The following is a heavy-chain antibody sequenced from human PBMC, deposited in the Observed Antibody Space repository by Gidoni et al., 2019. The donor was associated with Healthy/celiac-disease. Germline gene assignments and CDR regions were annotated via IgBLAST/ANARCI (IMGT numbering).Heavy chain of an antibody. J-gene: IGHJ4*02. V-gene: IGHV3-23*01. Sequence: EVQLFESGGGLVQPGGSLRLSCSASGFTVSSYAMSWGRQAPGKGLEWVSAISGSGGSTYYADSVKGRFTISRDNSKNTLYLQMNSLRAEDTAVYYCAKMQLWEYQLKYFDYWGQGTLVTVSS. CDR2: ISGSGGST. D-gene: IGHD2-2*01. CDR3: AKMQLWEYQLKYFDY. CDR1: GFTVSSYA.